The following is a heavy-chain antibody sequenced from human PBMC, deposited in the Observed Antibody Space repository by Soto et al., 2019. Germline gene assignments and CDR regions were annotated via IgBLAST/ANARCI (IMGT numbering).Heavy chain of an antibody. D-gene: IGHD3-10*01. CDR3: ARGWFGGLPAQTYYFDY. J-gene: IGHJ4*02. V-gene: IGHV1-2*04. CDR1: GYTFTGYY. Sequence: ASVKVSCKASGYTFTGYYMHWVRQAPGQGLEWMGWINPNSGGTNYAQKFQGWVTMTRDTSISTAYMELSRLRSDDTAVYYCARGWFGGLPAQTYYFDYWGQGTLVTVSS. CDR2: INPNSGGT.